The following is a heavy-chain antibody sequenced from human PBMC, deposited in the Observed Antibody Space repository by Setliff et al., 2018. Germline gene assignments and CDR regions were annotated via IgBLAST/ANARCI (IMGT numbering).Heavy chain of an antibody. Sequence: ASVKVSCKTSPYSFSGYYIHWVRQAPGQGLEWMGWINTNSGDTRYAQKFQGRVTMTRDTSISTAYMELSRLRSDDTAVYYCARMKGFVDGYLDPWGQGTLVTVSS. CDR2: INTNSGDT. J-gene: IGHJ5*02. D-gene: IGHD3-10*01. CDR3: ARMKGFVDGYLDP. V-gene: IGHV1-2*02. CDR1: PYSFSGYY.